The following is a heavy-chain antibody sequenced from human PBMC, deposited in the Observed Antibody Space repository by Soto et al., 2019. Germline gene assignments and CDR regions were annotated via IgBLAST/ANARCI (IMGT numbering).Heavy chain of an antibody. V-gene: IGHV4-59*08. CDR3: ARQERTVTGAFDI. D-gene: IGHD4-17*01. Sequence: QVQLQESGPGLVKPSETLSLTCTVSGGSISSYYWSWIRQHPGKGLEWIGYIYYSGSTNYNPSLKSRVTISVDTSKNQFSLKLSSVTAADTAVYYCARQERTVTGAFDIWGQGTMVTVSS. J-gene: IGHJ3*02. CDR1: GGSISSYY. CDR2: IYYSGST.